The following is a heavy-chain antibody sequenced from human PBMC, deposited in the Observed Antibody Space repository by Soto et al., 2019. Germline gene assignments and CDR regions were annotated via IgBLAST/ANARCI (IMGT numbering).Heavy chain of an antibody. CDR1: GYTFTSYD. J-gene: IGHJ6*03. Sequence: ASVKVSCKASGYTFTSYDINWVRQATGQGLEWMGWMNPNSGNTGYAQKFQGRVTMTRNTSISTACMELSSLRSEYTAVYYCAREVTYYYGSGSFFPHYYYYMDVRAKGTTVTVSS. V-gene: IGHV1-8*01. CDR2: MNPNSGNT. D-gene: IGHD3-10*01. CDR3: AREVTYYYGSGSFFPHYYYYMDV.